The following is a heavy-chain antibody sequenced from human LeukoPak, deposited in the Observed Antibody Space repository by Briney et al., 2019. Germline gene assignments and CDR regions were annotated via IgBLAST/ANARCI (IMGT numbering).Heavy chain of an antibody. CDR3: AKVSPGWFGEGDYYYYMDV. CDR2: ISGSGGST. D-gene: IGHD3-10*01. Sequence: PSGGSLRLSCAASGFTFSSYGMGWVRQAPGKGLEWVSAISGSGGSTYYADSVKGRFTISRDNSKNTLYLQMNSLRAEDTAVYYCAKVSPGWFGEGDYYYYMDVWGKGTTVTISS. V-gene: IGHV3-23*01. CDR1: GFTFSSYG. J-gene: IGHJ6*03.